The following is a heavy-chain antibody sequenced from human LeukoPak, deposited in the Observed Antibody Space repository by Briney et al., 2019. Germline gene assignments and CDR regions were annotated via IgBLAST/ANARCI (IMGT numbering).Heavy chain of an antibody. Sequence: GGSLRLSCAASGFTFSNYAMSWVRQAPGKGLEWVSTLGGRGVLTYYADSVRGRFTVSRDNSKNTLFLQMNSLRAEDTAVYCCARDNYYGSGSYNYYGMDVWGQGTTVTVSS. CDR2: LGGRGVLT. V-gene: IGHV3-23*01. J-gene: IGHJ6*02. CDR1: GFTFSNYA. D-gene: IGHD3-10*01. CDR3: ARDNYYGSGSYNYYGMDV.